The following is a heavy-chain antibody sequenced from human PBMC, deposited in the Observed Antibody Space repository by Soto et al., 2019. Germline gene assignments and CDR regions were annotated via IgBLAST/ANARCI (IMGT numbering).Heavy chain of an antibody. J-gene: IGHJ4*02. CDR3: ARGETYYDFWSGLIH. Sequence: PSETLSLTCTVSGGSISSGDYYWSWIRQPPGKGLEWIGSIYYSGSTYYNPSLKSRVTISVDNPKNTLYLQMNSLRAEDTAVYYCARGETYYDFWSGLIHWGQGTLVTVSS. D-gene: IGHD3-3*01. V-gene: IGHV4-30-4*02. CDR1: GGSISSGDYY. CDR2: IYYSGST.